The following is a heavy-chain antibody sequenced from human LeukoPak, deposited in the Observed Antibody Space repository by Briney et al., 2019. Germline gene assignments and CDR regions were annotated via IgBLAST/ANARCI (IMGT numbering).Heavy chain of an antibody. CDR3: AKRTLYYYHSNYMDV. CDR2: ISGSGGST. CDR1: GFTFSSYA. J-gene: IGHJ6*03. V-gene: IGHV3-23*01. D-gene: IGHD3-22*01. Sequence: GGSLRLSCAASGFTFSSYAMSWVRQAPGKGLEWVSAISGSGGSTYYADSVKGRFTISRDNSKNTLYLQMNSLRAEDTAVYYCAKRTLYYYHSNYMDVWGKGTTVTVSS.